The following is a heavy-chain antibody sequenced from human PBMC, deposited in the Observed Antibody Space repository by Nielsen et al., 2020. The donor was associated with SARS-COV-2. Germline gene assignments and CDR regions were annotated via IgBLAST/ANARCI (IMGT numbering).Heavy chain of an antibody. V-gene: IGHV3-15*01. D-gene: IGHD3-3*01. J-gene: IGHJ6*04. CDR3: ATPLLRFLEMDV. CDR1: GFTFDDYG. CDR2: IKSKTDGGTT. Sequence: GGSLRLSCAASGFTFDDYGMSWVRQAPGKGLEWVGRIKSKTDGGTTDYAAPVKGRFTISRDNSKNTLYLQMNSLRAEDTAVYYCATPLLRFLEMDVWGKGTTVTVSS.